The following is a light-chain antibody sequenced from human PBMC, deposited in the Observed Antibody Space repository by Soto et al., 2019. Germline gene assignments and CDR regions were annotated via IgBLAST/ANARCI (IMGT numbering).Light chain of an antibody. Sequence: QSVLAQPAAVSGSPGQSITISCTGISTDVGSHDLVSWYKHPPGKAPKLIIYEGSKRPSGVSNRFSGSKSGNTASLTISWLQAGDEADYYCCSYAGSSALLFGGGTQLTVL. CDR1: STDVGSHDL. J-gene: IGLJ2*01. CDR2: EGS. V-gene: IGLV2-23*01. CDR3: CSYAGSSALL.